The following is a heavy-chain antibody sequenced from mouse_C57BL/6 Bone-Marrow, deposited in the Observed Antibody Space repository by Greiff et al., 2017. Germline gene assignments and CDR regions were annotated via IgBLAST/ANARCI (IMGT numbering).Heavy chain of an antibody. J-gene: IGHJ4*01. CDR2: IYPGSGNT. V-gene: IGHV1-76*01. D-gene: IGHD3-2*02. Sequence: VQGVESVAELVRPGASVKLSCTASGYTFTDYYLNWVKQRPGQGLEWIARIYPGSGNTYYNAKFQCKATLTAETSSSTAYMQLSSLTYEDSADYCRAGGGQGSGMDYGGQGTSVTVAA. CDR1: GYTFTDYY. CDR3: AGGGQGSGMDY.